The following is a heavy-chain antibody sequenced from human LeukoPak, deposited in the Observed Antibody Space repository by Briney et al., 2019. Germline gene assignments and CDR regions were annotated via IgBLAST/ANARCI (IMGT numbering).Heavy chain of an antibody. V-gene: IGHV3-66*02. D-gene: IGHD2-21*02. Sequence: GGSLRLSCAASGFTVSSNYMSWVRQAPGKGLEWVSVIYSGGSTYYADSVKGRFTISRDNSQNTLYLQMNSLRAEDTAVYYCAREDWGGGGDYLYYYYYMDVWGKGTTVTVSS. CDR2: IYSGGST. CDR3: AREDWGGGGDYLYYYYYMDV. CDR1: GFTVSSNY. J-gene: IGHJ6*03.